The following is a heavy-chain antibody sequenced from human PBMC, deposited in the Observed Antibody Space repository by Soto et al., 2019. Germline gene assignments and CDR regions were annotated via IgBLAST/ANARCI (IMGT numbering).Heavy chain of an antibody. CDR2: IYYSGST. V-gene: IGHV4-59*01. Sequence: SETLSLTCTVSGGSISSDYWTWIRQPPGKGLEWIGYIYYSGSTNYNPSLKSRVTISVDTSKNQFSLKLSSVTAADTAVYYCARVWGGAFDIWGQGTMVTV. J-gene: IGHJ3*02. D-gene: IGHD3-10*01. CDR3: ARVWGGAFDI. CDR1: GGSISSDY.